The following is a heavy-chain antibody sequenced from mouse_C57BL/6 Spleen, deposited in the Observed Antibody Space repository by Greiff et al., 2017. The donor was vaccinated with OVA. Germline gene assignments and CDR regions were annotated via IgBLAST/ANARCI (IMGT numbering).Heavy chain of an antibody. V-gene: IGHV1-82*01. J-gene: IGHJ4*01. D-gene: IGHD3-3*01. CDR2: IYPGDGDT. CDR1: GYAFSSSW. CDR3: ARKDLGGYYYAMDY. Sequence: QVQLQQSGPELVKPGASVKISCKASGYAFSSSWMNWVKQRPGKGLEWIGRIYPGDGDTNYNGKFKGKATLTADKSSSTAYMPLSSLTSEDSAVYFCARKDLGGYYYAMDYWGQGTSVTVSS.